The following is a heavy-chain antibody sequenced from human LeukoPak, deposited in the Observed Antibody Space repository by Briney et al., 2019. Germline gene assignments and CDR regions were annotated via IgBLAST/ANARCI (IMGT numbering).Heavy chain of an antibody. D-gene: IGHD3-9*01. V-gene: IGHV4-4*02. J-gene: IGHJ4*02. CDR2: IYHSGST. CDR3: AGVPHYDILTGYYRVQYYFDY. Sequence: PSGTLSLTCAVSGGSVSSSHWWSWVRQPPGKGLEWIGEIYHSGSTNYNPSLKSRVTISVDTSKNQFSLKLSSVTAADTAVYYCAGVPHYDILTGYYRVQYYFDYWGQGTLVTVSS. CDR1: GGSVSSSHW.